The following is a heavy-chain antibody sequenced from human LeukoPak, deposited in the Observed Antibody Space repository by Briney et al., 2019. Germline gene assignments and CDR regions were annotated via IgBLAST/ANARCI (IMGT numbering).Heavy chain of an antibody. J-gene: IGHJ4*02. Sequence: GGSLRLSCAAFGFTFSSYSMNWVRQAPGKGLEWVSSISSSSSYIYYADSVKGRFTISRDNAKNSLYLQMNSLRAEDTAVYYCARDRDTAMVRYDYWGQGTLVTVSS. CDR1: GFTFSSYS. CDR2: ISSSSSYI. D-gene: IGHD5-18*01. CDR3: ARDRDTAMVRYDY. V-gene: IGHV3-21*01.